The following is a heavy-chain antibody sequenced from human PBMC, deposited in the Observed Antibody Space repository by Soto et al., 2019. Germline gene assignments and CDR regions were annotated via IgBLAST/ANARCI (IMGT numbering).Heavy chain of an antibody. J-gene: IGHJ4*02. CDR1: GFTFSSYD. D-gene: IGHD3-10*01. Sequence: EVQLLESGGGLVQPGGSLRLSCAASGFTFSSYDMTWVRQAPGKGLEWVSTISGSGDSTYYADSVKGRFTISRDSSNNTLYLLMNSLRAEDTAFYYCAKAQIYYYGSGSYGNFDSWGQGTLVTVSS. CDR3: AKAQIYYYGSGSYGNFDS. CDR2: ISGSGDST. V-gene: IGHV3-23*01.